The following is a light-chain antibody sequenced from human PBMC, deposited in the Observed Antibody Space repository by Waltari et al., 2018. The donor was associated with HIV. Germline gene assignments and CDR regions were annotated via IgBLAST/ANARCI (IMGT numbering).Light chain of an antibody. CDR2: ASS. CDR3: QQSYSSPRT. J-gene: IGKJ1*01. CDR1: QRISTY. Sequence: DIQLPQSPSSLSASVGDRVTITCRASQRISTYLNWYQQKPGKAPKLLIYASSSFQSGVPSRFSGSGSGTDFTLTISSLQPEDFATYYCQQSYSSPRTFGQGTEVAT. V-gene: IGKV1-39*01.